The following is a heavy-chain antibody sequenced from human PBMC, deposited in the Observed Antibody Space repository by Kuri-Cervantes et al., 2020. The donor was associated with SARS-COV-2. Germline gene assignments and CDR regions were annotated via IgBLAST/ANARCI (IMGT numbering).Heavy chain of an antibody. V-gene: IGHV1-69*06. CDR1: GGTFSSYA. CDR2: IIPLFGTT. J-gene: IGHJ4*02. CDR3: ARPYCSSTTCYDGTFDS. D-gene: IGHD2-2*01. Sequence: SVKVSCKASGGTFSSYAVTWVRQAPGQGLEWMGRIIPLFGTTIYAQKFRGRVTITADKSTNTAYMELSSLRSEDTAVYYCARPYCSSTTCYDGTFDSWGQGTLVTSYS.